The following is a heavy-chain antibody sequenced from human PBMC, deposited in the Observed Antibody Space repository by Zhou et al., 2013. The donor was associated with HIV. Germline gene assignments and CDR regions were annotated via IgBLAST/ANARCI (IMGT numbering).Heavy chain of an antibody. CDR3: ARDSITMVPFFFDY. CDR2: ISGSNGNT. J-gene: IGHJ4*02. CDR1: GYTFNSYG. D-gene: IGHD3-10*01. V-gene: IGHV1-18*01. Sequence: QGQLVQSGAEVKKPGASVKVSCKASGYTFNSYGIIWVRQAPGQGLEWMGWISGSNGNTNYAQKLQGRVTMTTDTSTSTAYMELRSLRSDDTAVYYCARDSITMVPFFFDYWGQGTLVTVSS.